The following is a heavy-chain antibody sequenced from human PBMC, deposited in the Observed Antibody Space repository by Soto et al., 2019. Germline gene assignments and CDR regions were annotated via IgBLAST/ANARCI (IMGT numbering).Heavy chain of an antibody. Sequence: NPSETLSLTCAVSGGSISSSNWWSWVRQPPGKGLEWIGEIYHSGSTNYNPSLKSRVTISVDKSKNQFSLKLSSVTAADTAVYYCARDGDDYGSGSYLDYWGQGTLVTVSS. J-gene: IGHJ4*02. V-gene: IGHV4-4*02. CDR2: IYHSGST. CDR3: ARDGDDYGSGSYLDY. D-gene: IGHD3-10*01. CDR1: GGSISSSNW.